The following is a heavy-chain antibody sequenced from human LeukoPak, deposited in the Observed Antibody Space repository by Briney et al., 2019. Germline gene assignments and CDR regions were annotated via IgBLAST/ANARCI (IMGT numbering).Heavy chain of an antibody. CDR3: ARDGDFGVVIIGHLDY. Sequence: GRSLRLSCAASGFTFSSYAMHWVRQAPGKGLEWVAVISYDGSNKYYADSVKGRFTISRDNSKNTLYLQMNSLRAEDTAVYYCARDGDFGVVIIGHLDYWGQGTLVTVSS. CDR2: ISYDGSNK. D-gene: IGHD3-3*01. CDR1: GFTFSSYA. V-gene: IGHV3-30-3*01. J-gene: IGHJ4*02.